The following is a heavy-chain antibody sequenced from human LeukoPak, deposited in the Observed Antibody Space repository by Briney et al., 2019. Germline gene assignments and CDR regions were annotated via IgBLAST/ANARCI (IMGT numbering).Heavy chain of an antibody. CDR3: ARDEGSSGWYGQNWFDP. CDR1: GFTFSSYS. J-gene: IGHJ5*02. CDR2: ISSSSSYI. V-gene: IGHV3-21*01. Sequence: GGSLRLSCAASGFTFSSYSMNWVRQAPGKGLEWVSSISSSSSYIYYADSVKGRFTISRDNAKNSLYLQMNSLGAEDTAVYYCARDEGSSGWYGQNWFDPWGQGTLVTVSS. D-gene: IGHD6-19*01.